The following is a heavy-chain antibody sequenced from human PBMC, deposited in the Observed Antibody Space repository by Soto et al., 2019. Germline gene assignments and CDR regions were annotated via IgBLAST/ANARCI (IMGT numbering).Heavy chain of an antibody. D-gene: IGHD6-13*01. CDR2: ST. V-gene: IGHV2-5*01. J-gene: IGHJ4*02. CDR1: GFSLTTRGMT. Sequence: SGPTLVNPTQTLTLTCTVSGFSLTTRGMTLGWIRQPPGKAPEWLALSTQYSPSLQSRLTLTEDTSKNQVVLTMTNMDPVDTATYYCTLRQDTSRGPIYWAQGIMVTVSS. CDR3: TLRQDTSRGPIY.